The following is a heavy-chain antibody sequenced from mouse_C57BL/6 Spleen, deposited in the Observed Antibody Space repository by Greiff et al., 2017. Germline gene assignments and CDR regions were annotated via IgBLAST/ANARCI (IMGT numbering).Heavy chain of an antibody. D-gene: IGHD1-1*01. V-gene: IGHV1-15*01. CDR1: GYTFTDYE. CDR3: TRSDYYGSSPFDY. J-gene: IGHJ2*01. CDR2: IDPETGGT. Sequence: QVHVKQSGAELVRPGASVTLSCKASGYTFTDYEMHWVKQTPVPGLEWIGAIDPETGGTAYNQKFKGKAILTADKSSSTAYMELRSLTSEVSAVYYGTRSDYYGSSPFDYWGQGTTLTVSS.